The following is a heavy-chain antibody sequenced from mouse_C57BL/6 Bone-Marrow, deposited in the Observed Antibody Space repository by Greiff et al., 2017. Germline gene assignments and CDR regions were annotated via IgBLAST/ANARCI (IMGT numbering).Heavy chain of an antibody. V-gene: IGHV1-50*01. CDR2: IDPSDSYT. CDR3: AAGVAGNY. CDR1: GYTFTSYW. J-gene: IGHJ2*01. Sequence: VQLQQPGAELVKPGASVKLSCKASGYTFTSYWMQWVKQRPGQGLEWIGEIDPSDSYTNYNQKFKGKATLTVDTSSSKAYMQLGSLTSEDSAVYYCAAGVAGNYWGQGTTLTVSS. D-gene: IGHD4-1*01.